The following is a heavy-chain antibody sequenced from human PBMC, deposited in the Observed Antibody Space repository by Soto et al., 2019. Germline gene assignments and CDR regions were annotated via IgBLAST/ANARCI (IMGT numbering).Heavy chain of an antibody. Sequence: GALRLSGAASVFTCSSYAMGWVRQGPGKGLEWVAVVSIVGSTHYADSVRGRFTISRDNSKNTLSLQMNSLTAEDTAVYFCAKRRGAGGHFDYWGQGALVTVSS. V-gene: IGHV3-23*01. D-gene: IGHD2-15*01. CDR2: VSIVGST. CDR1: VFTCSSYA. CDR3: AKRRGAGGHFDY. J-gene: IGHJ4*02.